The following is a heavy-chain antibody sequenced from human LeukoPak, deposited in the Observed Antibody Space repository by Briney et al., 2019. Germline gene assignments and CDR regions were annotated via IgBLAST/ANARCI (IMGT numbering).Heavy chain of an antibody. CDR3: ARDRWGYPGAGQPFDI. Sequence: GGSLRLSCAASGFTLRSYWMNWVRQAPGKGPEWVANIKQDGSERKYVDSVKGRFTIARDNAKNSLYLQMNSLRAEDTALYYCARDRWGYPGAGQPFDIWGQGTMVTVSS. CDR1: GFTLRSYW. V-gene: IGHV3-7*01. J-gene: IGHJ3*02. CDR2: IKQDGSER. D-gene: IGHD3-10*01.